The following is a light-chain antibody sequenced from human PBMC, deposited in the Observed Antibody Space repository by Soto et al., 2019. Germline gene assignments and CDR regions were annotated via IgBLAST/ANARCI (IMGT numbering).Light chain of an antibody. Sequence: DIQMTQSPSTLSTSLGDRVTITCRASQTVNAWLAWYQHNPGKAPKPLIYDASILESGVPARFSGSGSGTEFILPISSLQPDDVGTYYCQQYNTHSGTFGQGTKVEIK. J-gene: IGKJ1*01. CDR1: QTVNAW. CDR2: DAS. CDR3: QQYNTHSGT. V-gene: IGKV1-5*01.